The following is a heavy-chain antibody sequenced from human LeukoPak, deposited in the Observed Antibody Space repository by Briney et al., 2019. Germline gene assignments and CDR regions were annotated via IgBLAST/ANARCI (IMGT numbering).Heavy chain of an antibody. V-gene: IGHV3-23*01. CDR3: AKYYNSGWGDAFDI. D-gene: IGHD6-19*01. Sequence: GGSLRLSCAASGFTFSSYGMSWVRQAPGKGLEWVSGISGSGGSTYYADSVKGRFTISRDNSKSTLYLQMNSLRAEYTAVYYCAKYYNSGWGDAFDIWGQGTMVTVSS. CDR1: GFTFSSYG. CDR2: ISGSGGST. J-gene: IGHJ3*02.